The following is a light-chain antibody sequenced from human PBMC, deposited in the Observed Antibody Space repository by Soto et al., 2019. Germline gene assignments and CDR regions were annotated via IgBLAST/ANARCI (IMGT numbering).Light chain of an antibody. CDR3: SSYTSSSTPLYV. Sequence: QSALTQPASVSGSPGQSITISCTGTSSDVGVHNYVSWYQQHPGKAPKLMIYEVSNRPSGVSNRFSGSKSGNTASLTISGLQAEDEADYYCSSYTSSSTPLYVFGTGTKVTVL. CDR1: SSDVGVHNY. V-gene: IGLV2-14*01. J-gene: IGLJ1*01. CDR2: EVS.